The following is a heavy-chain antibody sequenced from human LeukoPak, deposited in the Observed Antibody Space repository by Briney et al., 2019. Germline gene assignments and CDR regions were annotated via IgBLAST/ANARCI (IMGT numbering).Heavy chain of an antibody. V-gene: IGHV4-34*01. CDR2: INHSGST. CDR1: GGSISSYY. J-gene: IGHJ3*02. CDR3: ARGRVYYYGAGAAAFDI. Sequence: SETLSLTCTVSGGSISSYYWSWIRQPPGKGLEWIGEINHSGSTNYNPSLKSRVTISVDTSKNQFSLKLSSVTAADTAVYYCARGRVYYYGAGAAAFDIWGQGTMVTVSS. D-gene: IGHD3-10*01.